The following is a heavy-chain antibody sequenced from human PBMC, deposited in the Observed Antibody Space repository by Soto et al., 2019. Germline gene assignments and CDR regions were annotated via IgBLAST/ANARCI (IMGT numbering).Heavy chain of an antibody. CDR1: GGTFSSYA. Sequence: GASVKVSCKASGGTFSSYAISWVRQAPGQGLEWMGGFDPGYGETIYTQKFQGRVTMTEDTATDTAYMELSSLRSQDTAVYYCATSDYVLGAFDIWGQGSMVTVSS. V-gene: IGHV1-24*01. J-gene: IGHJ3*02. CDR3: ATSDYVLGAFDI. D-gene: IGHD4-17*01. CDR2: FDPGYGET.